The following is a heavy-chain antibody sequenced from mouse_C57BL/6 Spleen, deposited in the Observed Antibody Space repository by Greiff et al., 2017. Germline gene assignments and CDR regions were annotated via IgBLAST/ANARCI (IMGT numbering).Heavy chain of an antibody. Sequence: EVQLVESGGGLVKPGGSLKLSCAASGFTFSSYAMSWVRQTPEKRLEWVASFNDGDSYTYYPDNVKGRFTISRDNAKNNLYLQMSHFKSEDTSMYYSARDLYDFHAKDYWGQGTSGTVAS. D-gene: IGHD2-3*01. CDR2: FNDGDSYT. CDR3: ARDLYDFHAKDY. CDR1: GFTFSSYA. V-gene: IGHV5-4*01. J-gene: IGHJ4*01.